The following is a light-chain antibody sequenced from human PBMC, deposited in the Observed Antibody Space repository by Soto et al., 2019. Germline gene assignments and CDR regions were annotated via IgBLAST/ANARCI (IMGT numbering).Light chain of an antibody. CDR3: QQYNDWRT. Sequence: VMTQSPATLSVSPGERATLSCRASQSVGSNLAWDQQKPGQAPSLLIYGASNRATGIPARFSGSGSGTEFTLTISSLQSEDFAVYYCQQYNDWRTFGQGTKVEIK. J-gene: IGKJ1*01. CDR1: QSVGSN. V-gene: IGKV3-15*01. CDR2: GAS.